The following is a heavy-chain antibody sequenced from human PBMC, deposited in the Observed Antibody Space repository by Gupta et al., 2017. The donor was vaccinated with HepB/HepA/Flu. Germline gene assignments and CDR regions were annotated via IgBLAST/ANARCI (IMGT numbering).Heavy chain of an antibody. CDR1: GFTFSRYG. CDR2: IWYDGSNK. Sequence: VQLVESGGGVVQPGRLLGLSCAASGFTFSRYGTHWFRQAPGKGLEWVAVIWYDGSNKDYADSVKGRFTISRDNSQNTLYLQMNSLRAEETAVYYCARDTYDSSGYYPDYWGQGTLVTVSS. CDR3: ARDTYDSSGYYPDY. J-gene: IGHJ4*02. D-gene: IGHD3-22*01. V-gene: IGHV3-33*01.